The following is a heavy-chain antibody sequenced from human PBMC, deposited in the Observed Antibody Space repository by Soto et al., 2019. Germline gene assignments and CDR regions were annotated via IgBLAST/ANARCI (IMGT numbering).Heavy chain of an antibody. D-gene: IGHD3-22*01. V-gene: IGHV5-10-1*01. J-gene: IGHJ3*02. CDR1: GYSFTSYW. CDR2: IDPSDSYT. Sequence: GESLKISCKGSGYSFTSYWISWVRQMPGKGLEWMGRIDPSDSYTNYSPSFQGHVTISADKSISTAYLQWSSLKASDTAMYYCARRRYYDSSGYYYEHNAFDIWGQGTMVTVSS. CDR3: ARRRYYDSSGYYYEHNAFDI.